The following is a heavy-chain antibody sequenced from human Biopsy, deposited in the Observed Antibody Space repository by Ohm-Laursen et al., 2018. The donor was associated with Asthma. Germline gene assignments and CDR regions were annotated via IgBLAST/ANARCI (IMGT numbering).Heavy chain of an antibody. J-gene: IGHJ4*02. V-gene: IGHV4-39*01. CDR3: VRHQYSSSWSTFDY. CDR1: GGSITSSSYY. CDR2: MYHSGSP. Sequence: SDTLSLTCTVSGGSITSSSYYWGWIRQPPGKGMEWIGSMYHSGSPYYHPPLKSRATISVDTSNNQLSLKMSSVTAADTAVYFCVRHQYSSSWSTFDYWGQGALVTVSS. D-gene: IGHD3-22*01.